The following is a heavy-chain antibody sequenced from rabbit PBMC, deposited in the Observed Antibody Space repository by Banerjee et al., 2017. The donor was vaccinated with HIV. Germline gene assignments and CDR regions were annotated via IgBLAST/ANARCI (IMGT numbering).Heavy chain of an antibody. CDR2: INTSSGST. V-gene: IGHV1S45*01. Sequence: QERLVESRGGLVQPGESLTLTCTASGFSFSDKYVMCWVRQAPGKGLEWIACINTSSGSTVYATWAKGRFTISKTSSTTVTLQMTSLTAADTATYFCARDDYGVMWLDLWGPGTLVTVS. D-gene: IGHD2-1*01. CDR3: ARDDYGVMWLDL. J-gene: IGHJ5*01. CDR1: GFSFSDKYV.